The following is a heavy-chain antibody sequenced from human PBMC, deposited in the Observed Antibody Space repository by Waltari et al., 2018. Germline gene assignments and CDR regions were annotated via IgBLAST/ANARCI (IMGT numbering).Heavy chain of an antibody. Sequence: QVQLQESGPGLVKPSETLSLTCSVSGGSISSYYRIWNRQPPGKGLEWIGYIYYSGSTNYNPSLKSRVTISVDTSKNQFSLKLSSVTAADTAVYYCARGSPYYYDYMDVWGKGTTVTISS. V-gene: IGHV4-59*01. CDR1: GGSISSYY. J-gene: IGHJ6*03. D-gene: IGHD1-26*01. CDR2: IYYSGST. CDR3: ARGSPYYYDYMDV.